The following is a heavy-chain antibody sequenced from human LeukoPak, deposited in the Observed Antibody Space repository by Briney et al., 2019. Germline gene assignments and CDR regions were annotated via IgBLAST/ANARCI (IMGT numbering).Heavy chain of an antibody. Sequence: ASVKLSCKASGGTFSSYAISWVRQAPGQGLEWMGRIIPIRGIPNYAQKFQGRVTITADKSTSTAYMELSSLRSEDTAVYYCAREGGWVVVTAIRVHDAFDIWGQGTMVTVSS. CDR1: GGTFSSYA. J-gene: IGHJ3*02. D-gene: IGHD2-21*02. CDR3: AREGGWVVVTAIRVHDAFDI. V-gene: IGHV1-69*04. CDR2: IIPIRGIP.